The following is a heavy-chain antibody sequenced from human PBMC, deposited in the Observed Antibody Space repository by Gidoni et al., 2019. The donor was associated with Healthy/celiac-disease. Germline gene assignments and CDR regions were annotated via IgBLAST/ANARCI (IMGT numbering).Heavy chain of an antibody. CDR2: IKSKTDGGTT. D-gene: IGHD3-16*02. J-gene: IGHJ3*02. Sequence: EVQLVESGGGLVKPGGSLRLSCAASGITFSNAWTNWVRQAPGKGLEWVDRIKSKTDGGTTDYAAPVKGRFTISRDDSRNTLYLQMNRLKTEDTAVYYCTTGPYDYVWGSYRSVRDAFDIWGQGTMVTVSS. V-gene: IGHV3-15*07. CDR1: GITFSNAW. CDR3: TTGPYDYVWGSYRSVRDAFDI.